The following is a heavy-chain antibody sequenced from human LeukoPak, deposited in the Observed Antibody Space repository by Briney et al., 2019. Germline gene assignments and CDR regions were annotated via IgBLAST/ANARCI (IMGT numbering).Heavy chain of an antibody. J-gene: IGHJ4*02. V-gene: IGHV3-30*18. D-gene: IGHD4-11*01. CDR2: ISYDGSNK. CDR3: AKPRKSRYSNYDVFGNFDFDY. Sequence: GRSLRLSCAASGFTFSSYGMHWVRQAPGKGLEWVAVISYDGSNKYYADSVKSRFTISRDNSKNTLYLQMNSLRAEDTAVYYCAKPRKSRYSNYDVFGNFDFDYWGQGTLVTVSS. CDR1: GFTFSSYG.